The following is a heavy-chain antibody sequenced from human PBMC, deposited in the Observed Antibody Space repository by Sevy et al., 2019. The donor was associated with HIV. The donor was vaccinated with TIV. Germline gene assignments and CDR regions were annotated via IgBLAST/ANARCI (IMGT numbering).Heavy chain of an antibody. D-gene: IGHD3-3*01. CDR3: ARTGSYGFLEWSLSSYYFDY. J-gene: IGHJ4*02. V-gene: IGHV3-21*01. CDR2: ISSSSSYI. CDR1: GFTFSSYS. Sequence: GGSLRLSCAASGFTFSSYSMNWVRQAPGKGLEWVSSISSSSSYIYYADSVKGRFTISRDNAKNSLYLQMNSLRAEDTAVYYCARTGSYGFLEWSLSSYYFDYWGQGTLVTVSS.